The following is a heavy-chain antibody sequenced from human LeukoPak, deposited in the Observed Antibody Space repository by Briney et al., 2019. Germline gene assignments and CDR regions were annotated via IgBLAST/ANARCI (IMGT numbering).Heavy chain of an antibody. CDR2: ISGSGGST. Sequence: GGSLRLSCAVSGFTFSSYAMSWVRQAPGKGLEWVSAISGSGGSTCYADSVKGRFTISRDNSKNTLYLQMNSLRAEDTAVYYCAKPPSGVDAFDIWGQGTMVTVSS. CDR1: GFTFSSYA. V-gene: IGHV3-23*01. D-gene: IGHD3-10*01. CDR3: AKPPSGVDAFDI. J-gene: IGHJ3*02.